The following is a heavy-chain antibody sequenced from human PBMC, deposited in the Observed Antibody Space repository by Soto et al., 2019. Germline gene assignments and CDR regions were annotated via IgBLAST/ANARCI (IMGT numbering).Heavy chain of an antibody. CDR3: ARGGSSELLTHENWFDP. J-gene: IGHJ5*02. V-gene: IGHV4-4*02. Sequence: SETLSLTCAVSGGSISSSNWWSWVRQPPGKGLEWIGEIYHSGSTNYNPSLKSRVTISVDKSKNQFSLKLSSVTAADTAVYYCARGGSSELLTHENWFDPWGQGTLVTVSS. CDR2: IYHSGST. D-gene: IGHD1-26*01. CDR1: GGSISSSNW.